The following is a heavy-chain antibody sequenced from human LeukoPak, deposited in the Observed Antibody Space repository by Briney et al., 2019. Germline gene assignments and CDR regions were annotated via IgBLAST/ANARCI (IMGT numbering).Heavy chain of an antibody. D-gene: IGHD6-19*01. CDR2: INWNSGSV. CDR3: AKGTRRGNSGWGYFFDQ. CDR1: GFTFDDYV. Sequence: PGRSLRLSCAASGFTFDDYVMHWVRQAPGKGLEWVSGINWNSGSVDYAGSVKGRFTISRDNAMNSLYLQMNTLRPEDTAVYYCAKGTRRGNSGWGYFFDQWGQGTLVTVSS. J-gene: IGHJ4*02. V-gene: IGHV3-9*01.